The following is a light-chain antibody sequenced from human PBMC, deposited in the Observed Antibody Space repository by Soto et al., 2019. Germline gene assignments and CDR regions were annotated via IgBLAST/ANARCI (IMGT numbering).Light chain of an antibody. CDR1: QTVSTY. CDR3: QRRNNWPPDIT. J-gene: IGKJ5*01. CDR2: DAS. V-gene: IGKV3-11*01. Sequence: EIVLTQSPVTLSLSPGDRATLSCRASQTVSTYLAWYQQKPGQAPRLLIYDASNRATGIPARFSGSGSATDFTLTISSLEAEDFAVYYCQRRNNWPPDITFGQGTRLYIK.